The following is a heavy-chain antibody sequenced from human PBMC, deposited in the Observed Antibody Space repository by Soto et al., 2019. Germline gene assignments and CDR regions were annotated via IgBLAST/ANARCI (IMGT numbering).Heavy chain of an antibody. J-gene: IGHJ5*01. CDR3: THRRVGDCFGTCCRRRLCNWFAS. D-gene: IGHD2-2*01. Sequence: VTVKESGPTLVKPTQTLTLTCTCSASSLSTSGVGVGWIRQPRGKALERLELVSWDDNNRYSPSLKSRLTIPKDTSRTPVVLTMTNMDPVDTATYLCTHRRVGDCFGTCCRRRLCNWFASCGQGTLVTVSS. CDR2: VSWDDNN. CDR1: ASSLSTSGVG. V-gene: IGHV2-5*02.